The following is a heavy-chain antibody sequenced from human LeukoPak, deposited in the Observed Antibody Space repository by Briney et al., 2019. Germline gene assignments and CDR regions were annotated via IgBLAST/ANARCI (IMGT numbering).Heavy chain of an antibody. CDR1: GYTFTGYY. CDR2: INPNSGGT. Sequence: ASVKVSCKSSGYTFTGYYMHWVRQAPGQGLEWMGWINPNSGGTNYAQKFQGRVTMTTDSSTSTAYVDLRSLRSDDTAVYYCARTSESGWREFDYWGQGTLVTVSS. J-gene: IGHJ4*02. V-gene: IGHV1-2*02. D-gene: IGHD6-19*01. CDR3: ARTSESGWREFDY.